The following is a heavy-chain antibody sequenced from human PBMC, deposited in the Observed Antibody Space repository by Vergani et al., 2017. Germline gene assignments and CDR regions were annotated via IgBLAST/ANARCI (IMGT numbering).Heavy chain of an antibody. D-gene: IGHD3-9*01. Sequence: QVQLVQSGAEEKKPGASVKVSCKASGYTFTSYYMHWVRQAPGQGLEWMGIINPSGGSTSYAQKFQGRVTMTRDTSTSTVYMELSSLRSEDTAVYYCARVHILTGYYDAFDIWGQGTMVTVSS. V-gene: IGHV1-46*03. J-gene: IGHJ3*02. CDR3: ARVHILTGYYDAFDI. CDR2: INPSGGST. CDR1: GYTFTSYY.